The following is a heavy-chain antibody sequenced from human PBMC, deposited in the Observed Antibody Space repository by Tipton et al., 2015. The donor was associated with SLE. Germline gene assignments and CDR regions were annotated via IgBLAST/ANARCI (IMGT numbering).Heavy chain of an antibody. Sequence: LRLSCTVSGDSMTGFYWSWIRQPPGKGLEWIGYIYYAGSINYNPSLMGRVTISVDTSKNQFSLRLNSVTAADTAVYYCARDKGIDWPEYYFDHWGQGALVTVSS. CDR3: ARDKGIDWPEYYFDH. D-gene: IGHD3-16*01. CDR1: GDSMTGFY. CDR2: IYYAGSI. V-gene: IGHV4-59*01. J-gene: IGHJ4*02.